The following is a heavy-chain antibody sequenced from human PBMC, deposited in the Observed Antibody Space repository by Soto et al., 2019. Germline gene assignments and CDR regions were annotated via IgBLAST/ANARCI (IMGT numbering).Heavy chain of an antibody. CDR2: INPHSVGTVYST. CDR3: ARDLYPGIVGTTTSGNVDY. V-gene: IGHV1-2*02. Sequence: GASVKVSCKASGYTFTGYYLHWVRQAPGQGLEWMGWINPHSVGTVYSTNYAQKFQGRVTMTRDTSISTAYMELNRLRSDDTAVYYCARDLYPGIVGTTTSGNVDYWGQGTLVTVSS. CDR1: GYTFTGYY. D-gene: IGHD1-26*01. J-gene: IGHJ4*02.